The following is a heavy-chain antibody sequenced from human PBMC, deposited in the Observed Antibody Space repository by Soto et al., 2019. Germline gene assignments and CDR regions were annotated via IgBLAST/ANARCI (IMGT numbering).Heavy chain of an antibody. CDR1: GFTVSSNY. V-gene: IGHV3-53*04. Sequence: GGSLRLSCAASGFTVSSNYMSWVRQAPGKGLEWVSVIYSGGSTYYADSVKGRFTISRHNSKNTLYLQMNSLRAEDTAVYYCARRGYSYGNDAFDIWGQGTMVTVSS. J-gene: IGHJ3*02. CDR3: ARRGYSYGNDAFDI. CDR2: IYSGGST. D-gene: IGHD5-18*01.